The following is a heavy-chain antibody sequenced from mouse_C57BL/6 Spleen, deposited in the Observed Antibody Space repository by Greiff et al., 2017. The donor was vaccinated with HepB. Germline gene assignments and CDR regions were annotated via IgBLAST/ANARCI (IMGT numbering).Heavy chain of an antibody. V-gene: IGHV1-55*01. Sequence: QVQLKESGAELVKPGASVKMSCKASGYTFTSYWITWVKQRPGQGLEWIGDIYPGSGSTNYNEKFKSKATLTVDTSSSTAYMQLSSLTSEDSAVYYCARQDYDYDGYFDVWGTGTTVTVSS. D-gene: IGHD2-4*01. CDR2: IYPGSGST. J-gene: IGHJ1*03. CDR1: GYTFTSYW. CDR3: ARQDYDYDGYFDV.